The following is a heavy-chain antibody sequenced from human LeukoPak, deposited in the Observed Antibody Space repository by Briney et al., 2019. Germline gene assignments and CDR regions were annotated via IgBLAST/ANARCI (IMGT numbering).Heavy chain of an antibody. CDR2: IYYSGST. D-gene: IGHD3-22*01. CDR3: ASRTSSGPWDYFDY. Sequence: SETLSLTCTVSGGSISSGDYYWSWIRQPPGKGLEWIGYIYYSGSTNYNPSLKSRVTISVDTSKNQFSLKLSSVTAADTAVYYCASRTSSGPWDYFDYWGQGTLVTVSS. J-gene: IGHJ4*02. CDR1: GGSISSGDYY. V-gene: IGHV4-61*08.